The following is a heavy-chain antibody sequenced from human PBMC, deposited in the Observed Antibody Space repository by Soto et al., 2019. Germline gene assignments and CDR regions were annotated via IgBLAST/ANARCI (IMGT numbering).Heavy chain of an antibody. V-gene: IGHV3-23*01. CDR3: AKGAVVGGYYYYGMDV. D-gene: IGHD1-26*01. Sequence: PGGSLRLSCAASGFTFSSYAMSWVRQAPGKGLEWVSAISGSGGSTYYANSVKGRFTISRDNSKNTLYLQMNSLRAEDTAVYYCAKGAVVGGYYYYGMDVWGQGTTVTVSS. J-gene: IGHJ6*02. CDR2: ISGSGGST. CDR1: GFTFSSYA.